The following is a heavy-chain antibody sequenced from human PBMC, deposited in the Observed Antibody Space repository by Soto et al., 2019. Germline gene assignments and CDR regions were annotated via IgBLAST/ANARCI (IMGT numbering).Heavy chain of an antibody. J-gene: IGHJ6*02. Sequence: WGSLRLSCAASGFTLSAYDMHWVRQAEGKGLEWVSALGAADDPYYLVSVKGRFTISRENAKNSLYLQMNNLRAGDTAVYYCARAYSGRLPRRADYYYAMDVWGQGTTVTVSS. CDR1: GFTLSAYD. D-gene: IGHD2-15*01. CDR3: ARAYSGRLPRRADYYYAMDV. CDR2: LGAADDP. V-gene: IGHV3-13*05.